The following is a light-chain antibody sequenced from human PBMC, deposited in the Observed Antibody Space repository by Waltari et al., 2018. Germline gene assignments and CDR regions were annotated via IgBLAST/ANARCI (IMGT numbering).Light chain of an antibody. Sequence: EIVLTQSPGTLSLSPGERAIVSCRASQGVGRTLAWYQQKPGQAPRLLIYGASNRATGIPDRFIGSGSGKEFSLTISGLEPEDSAVYYCQHYLRLPVAFGQGTKVEIK. CDR2: GAS. J-gene: IGKJ1*01. CDR3: QHYLRLPVA. CDR1: QGVGRT. V-gene: IGKV3-20*01.